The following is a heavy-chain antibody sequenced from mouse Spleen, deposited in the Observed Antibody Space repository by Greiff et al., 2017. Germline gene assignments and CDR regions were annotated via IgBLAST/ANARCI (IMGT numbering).Heavy chain of an antibody. V-gene: IGHV1-82*01. Sequence: QVQLQQSGPELVKPGASVKISCKASGYAFSSSWMNWVKQRPGKGLEWIGRIYPGDGDTNYNGKFKGKATLTADKSSSTAYMQLSSLTSEDSAVYFCARWVTTVVPAMDYWGQGTSVTVSS. CDR1: GYAFSSSW. CDR2: IYPGDGDT. CDR3: ARWVTTVVPAMDY. J-gene: IGHJ4*01. D-gene: IGHD1-1*01.